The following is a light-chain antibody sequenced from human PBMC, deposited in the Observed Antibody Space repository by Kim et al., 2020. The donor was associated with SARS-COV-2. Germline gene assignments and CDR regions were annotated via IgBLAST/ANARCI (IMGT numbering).Light chain of an antibody. CDR2: LNSDGSH. CDR1: SGYSNYA. J-gene: IGLJ3*02. Sequence: QLVLTQSPSASASLGASVKLTCTLNSGYSNYAVAWHQQQPEKGPRYLMKLNSDGSHSKGDGIPDRFSGSSSGAEHYLTISSLQSEDEADYYCQTWLTGPWVFGGGTQLTVL. V-gene: IGLV4-69*02. CDR3: QTWLTGPWV.